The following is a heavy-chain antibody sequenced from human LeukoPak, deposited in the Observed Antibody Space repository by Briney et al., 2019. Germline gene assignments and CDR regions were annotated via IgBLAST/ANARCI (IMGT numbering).Heavy chain of an antibody. V-gene: IGHV4-34*01. CDR2: INYGGSI. J-gene: IGHJ6*02. CDR3: ARVDKISADYYYGMDV. CDR1: GGSFSGYY. D-gene: IGHD6-13*01. Sequence: PSETLSLTCAVSGGSFSGYYWSWIRQPPGKGLEWIGEINYGGSINYNPSLKSRVTISIDMSKNQFSLKLSSVTAADTAVYYCARVDKISADYYYGMDVWGQGTTVTVSS.